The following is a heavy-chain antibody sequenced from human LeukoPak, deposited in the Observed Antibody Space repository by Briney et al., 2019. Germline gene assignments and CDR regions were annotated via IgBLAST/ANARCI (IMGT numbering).Heavy chain of an antibody. D-gene: IGHD3-3*02. Sequence: PGGSLRLSCAASGFTFSSYAMHWVRQAPGKGLEWVAVISYDGSNKYYADSVKGRFTISRDNSKNTLYLQMNSLRAEDTAVYYWASPHFRFNGPEYFDYWGQGTLVTVSS. CDR1: GFTFSSYA. J-gene: IGHJ4*02. CDR2: ISYDGSNK. CDR3: ASPHFRFNGPEYFDY. V-gene: IGHV3-30*01.